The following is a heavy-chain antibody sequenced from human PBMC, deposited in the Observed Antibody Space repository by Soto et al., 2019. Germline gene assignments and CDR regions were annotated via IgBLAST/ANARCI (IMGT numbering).Heavy chain of an antibody. CDR1: GGSRSSSSYY. Sequence: PSETLSLTCTVSGGSRSSSSYYWGWIRQPPGKGLEWIGSIYYSGSTYYNPSLKSRVTISVDTSKNQFSLKLSSVTAADTAVYYCARRLYYDSSGFEGGGMDVWGQGTTVTV. J-gene: IGHJ6*02. CDR2: IYYSGST. D-gene: IGHD3-22*01. CDR3: ARRLYYDSSGFEGGGMDV. V-gene: IGHV4-39*01.